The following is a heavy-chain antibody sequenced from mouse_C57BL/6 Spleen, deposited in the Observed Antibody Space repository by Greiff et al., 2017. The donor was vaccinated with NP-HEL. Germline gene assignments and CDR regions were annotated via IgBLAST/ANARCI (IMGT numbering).Heavy chain of an antibody. Sequence: QVQLQQPGAELVRPGTSVKLSCKASGYTFTSYWMHWVKQRPGQGLEWIGVIDPSDSYTNYNQKFKGKATLTVDTSSSTAYMQLSSLTSEDYAVYYCARVDYWGQGTTLTVSS. V-gene: IGHV1-59*01. J-gene: IGHJ2*01. CDR1: GYTFTSYW. CDR3: ARVDY. CDR2: IDPSDSYT.